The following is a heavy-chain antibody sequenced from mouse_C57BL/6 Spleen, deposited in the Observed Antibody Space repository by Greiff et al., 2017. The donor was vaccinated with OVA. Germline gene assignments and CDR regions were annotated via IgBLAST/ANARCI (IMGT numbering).Heavy chain of an antibody. Sequence: QVQLKQSGAELVKPGASVKISCKASGYAFSSYWMNWVKQRPGKGLEWIGQIYPGDGDTNYNGKFKGKATLTADKSSSTAYMQLSSLTSEDSAVYFCARPAPRYYFDYWGQGTTLTVSS. CDR3: ARPAPRYYFDY. J-gene: IGHJ2*01. CDR1: GYAFSSYW. CDR2: IYPGDGDT. D-gene: IGHD3-1*01. V-gene: IGHV1-80*01.